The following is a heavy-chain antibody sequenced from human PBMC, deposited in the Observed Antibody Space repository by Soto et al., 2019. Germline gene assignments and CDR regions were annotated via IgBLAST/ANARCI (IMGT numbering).Heavy chain of an antibody. D-gene: IGHD6-19*01. CDR1: GFTFSSYG. J-gene: IGHJ6*02. V-gene: IGHV3-30*18. CDR2: ISYDGSNK. Sequence: GGSLRLSCAASGFTFSSYGMHWVRQAPGKGLEWVAVISYDGSNKYYADSVKGRFTISRDNSKNTLYLQMNSLRAEDTAVYYCAKDGYSSGWSIYYYYYGMDVWGQGTTVTVSS. CDR3: AKDGYSSGWSIYYYYYGMDV.